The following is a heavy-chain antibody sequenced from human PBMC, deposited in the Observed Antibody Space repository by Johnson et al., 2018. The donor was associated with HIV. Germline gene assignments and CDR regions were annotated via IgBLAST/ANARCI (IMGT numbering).Heavy chain of an antibody. CDR3: AREALPGGLPSSFGGAFDI. D-gene: IGHD3-16*01. CDR1: GFTVSSYY. CDR2: IYSGGST. Sequence: VQLVESGGGLVQPGGSLRLSCAASGFTVSSYYMNWVRQAPGKGLEWVSVIYSGGSTNYADSVKDRFTISRDNSKNTLNLQMNSLRADDTDVYYCAREALPGGLPSSFGGAFDICGQGTMVTVSS. J-gene: IGHJ3*02. V-gene: IGHV3-66*01.